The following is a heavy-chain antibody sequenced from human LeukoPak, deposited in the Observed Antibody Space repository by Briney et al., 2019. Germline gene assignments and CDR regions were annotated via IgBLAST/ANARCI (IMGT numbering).Heavy chain of an antibody. J-gene: IGHJ3*02. CDR1: GFTFSSYS. D-gene: IGHD6-13*01. V-gene: IGHV3-21*04. Sequence: PGGSLRLSCAASGFTFSSYSMNWVRQAPGKGLEWVSSISSSSSYIYYADSVKGRFTISRDNAKNSLYLQMNSLRAEDTALYYCAKGQYSSSFDAFDIWGQGTMVTVSS. CDR2: ISSSSSYI. CDR3: AKGQYSSSFDAFDI.